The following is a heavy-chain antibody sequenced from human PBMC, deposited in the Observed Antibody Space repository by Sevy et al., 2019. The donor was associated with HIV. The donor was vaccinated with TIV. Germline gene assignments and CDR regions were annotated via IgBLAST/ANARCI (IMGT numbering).Heavy chain of an antibody. D-gene: IGHD1-26*01. V-gene: IGHV3-30*18. Sequence: GGSLRLSCAASGFTFSSYGMHWVRQAPGKGLEWVVVISYDGSNKYYADSVKGRFTISRDNSKNTLYLQMNSLRAEDTAVYYCAKDLGANYYYGMDVWGQGTTVTVSS. CDR1: GFTFSSYG. CDR3: AKDLGANYYYGMDV. CDR2: ISYDGSNK. J-gene: IGHJ6*02.